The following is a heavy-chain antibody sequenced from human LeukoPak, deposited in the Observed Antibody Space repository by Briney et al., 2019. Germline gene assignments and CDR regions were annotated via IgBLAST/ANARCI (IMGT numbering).Heavy chain of an antibody. CDR3: ARGFSYMGGLFDY. CDR2: INHSGST. CDR1: GGPFSGYY. V-gene: IGHV4-34*01. J-gene: IGHJ4*02. Sequence: PSETLSLTCAVYGGPFSGYYWSWLRQPPGKGLEWIGEINHSGSTNYNPSVKSRVTISVDTSKNQFSLKLSSVTAADTAVYYCARGFSYMGGLFDYWGQGTLVTVSS. D-gene: IGHD3-16*01.